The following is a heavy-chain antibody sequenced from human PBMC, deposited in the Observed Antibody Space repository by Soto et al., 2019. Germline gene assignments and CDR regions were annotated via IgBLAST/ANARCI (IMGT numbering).Heavy chain of an antibody. CDR3: ARATYYYDRSGYLYNFDY. J-gene: IGHJ4*03. D-gene: IGHD3-22*01. CDR2: ISGSGDST. Sequence: SLRLSCAASGFTFSSDAMSWGRQPPGKGLEWISGISGSGDSTYYADSVKGRFTISRDNSKNTLYLQMNSLRAEDTAVYYCARATYYYDRSGYLYNFDYWGQGTTVTVSS. CDR1: GFTFSSDA. V-gene: IGHV3-23*01.